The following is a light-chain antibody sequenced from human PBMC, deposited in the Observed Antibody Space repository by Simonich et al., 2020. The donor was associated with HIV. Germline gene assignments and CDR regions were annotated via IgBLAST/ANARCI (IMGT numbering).Light chain of an antibody. CDR2: WAS. J-gene: IGKJ2*01. Sequence: DIVMTQSPDSLAVSLGERATINCKSSQNLLYSSNKKNYLALYQQKPGQPPKLLIYWASTRESGVPDRFSCSGSGTDVTLTISSLQAEDVAVYYCQQYYSTPYTFGQGTKLEIK. CDR1: QNLLYSSNKKNY. V-gene: IGKV4-1*01. CDR3: QQYYSTPYT.